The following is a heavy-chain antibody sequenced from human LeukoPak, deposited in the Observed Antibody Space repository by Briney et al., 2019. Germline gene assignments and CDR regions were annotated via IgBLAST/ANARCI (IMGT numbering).Heavy chain of an antibody. CDR2: IYPGDSDA. Sequence: GESLKISCKGSGYSFTNYWIGWVRQMPGKGLEWMGIIYPGDSDARYSPSFQGQVTISADKSISTAYLQWSSLKASDTAMYYCAGQYYDSSGSRAFDIWGQGTMVTVS. CDR3: AGQYYDSSGSRAFDI. J-gene: IGHJ3*02. D-gene: IGHD3-22*01. V-gene: IGHV5-51*01. CDR1: GYSFTNYW.